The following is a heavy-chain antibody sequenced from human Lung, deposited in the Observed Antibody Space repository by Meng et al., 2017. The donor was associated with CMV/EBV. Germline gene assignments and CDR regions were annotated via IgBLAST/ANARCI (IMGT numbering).Heavy chain of an antibody. V-gene: IGHV3-48*03. Sequence: GSLKISXAASGFTFSSYEMNWVRQAPGKGLEWVSYISSSGSTIYYADSVKGRFTISRDNAKNSLYLQMNSLRAEDTAVYYCARDRRETYYYDFWSGYYPYYYYYGMDVWGQGXTVTVSS. CDR2: ISSSGSTI. CDR1: GFTFSSYE. D-gene: IGHD3-3*01. CDR3: ARDRRETYYYDFWSGYYPYYYYYGMDV. J-gene: IGHJ6*02.